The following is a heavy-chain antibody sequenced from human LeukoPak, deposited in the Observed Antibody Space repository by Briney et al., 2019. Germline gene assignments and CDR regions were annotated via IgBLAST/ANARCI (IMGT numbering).Heavy chain of an antibody. CDR2: INHSGST. D-gene: IGHD4-17*01. CDR3: ARNPVEMTTVTPFDY. V-gene: IGHV4-34*01. CDR1: GFTFSDYY. Sequence: LRLSCAASGFTFSDYYMSWIRQPPGKGLEWIGEINHSGSTNYNPSLKSRVTISVDTSKNQFSLKLSSVTAADTAVYYCARNPVEMTTVTPFDYWGQGTLVTVSS. J-gene: IGHJ4*02.